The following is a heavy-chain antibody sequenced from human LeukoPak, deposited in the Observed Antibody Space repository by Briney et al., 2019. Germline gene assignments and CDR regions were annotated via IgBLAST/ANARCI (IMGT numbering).Heavy chain of an antibody. CDR1: GYTFTSYD. CDR2: VNPNSGNT. V-gene: IGHV1-8*01. J-gene: IGHJ5*02. CDR3: ARGRYYYDSSGYYYRGMYNWFDP. D-gene: IGHD3-22*01. Sequence: ASVKVSCKASGYTFTSYDINWVRQATGQGLEWMGWVNPNSGNTGYAQKFQGRVTMTRNTSISTAYMELSSLRSEDTAVYYCARGRYYYDSSGYYYRGMYNWFDPWGQGTLVTVSS.